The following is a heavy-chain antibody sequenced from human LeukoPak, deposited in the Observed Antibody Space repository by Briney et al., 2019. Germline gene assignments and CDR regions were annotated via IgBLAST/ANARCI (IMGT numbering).Heavy chain of an antibody. Sequence: ASVKVSCKVSGYTLTGLSMHWVRQAPGKGLEWMGTFDPENGETIYAQKFQGRVTMTEDTSTDTAYMELSSLGSEDTAVYYCTTKYYYDSSDYYVIDYWGQGTLVIVSS. V-gene: IGHV1-24*01. CDR2: FDPENGET. D-gene: IGHD3-22*01. CDR1: GYTLTGLS. J-gene: IGHJ4*02. CDR3: TTKYYYDSSDYYVIDY.